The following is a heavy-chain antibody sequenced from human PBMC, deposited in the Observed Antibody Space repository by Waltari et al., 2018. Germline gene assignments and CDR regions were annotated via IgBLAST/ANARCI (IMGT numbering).Heavy chain of an antibody. CDR3: ARVSRSFDWLHGMDV. CDR2: IYDSGST. J-gene: IGHJ6*02. D-gene: IGHD3-9*01. CDR1: GGSISIRVYS. V-gene: IGHV4-39*01. Sequence: QLQLQESGPGLVTPSETLSLPCTVSGGSISIRVYSWGWNRQPPGKGLEWIGSIYDSGSTYYTPSLNSRVTMSVDTSKNQFFLNLSPATAADTAVYYCARVSRSFDWLHGMDVWGQGTTVTVSS.